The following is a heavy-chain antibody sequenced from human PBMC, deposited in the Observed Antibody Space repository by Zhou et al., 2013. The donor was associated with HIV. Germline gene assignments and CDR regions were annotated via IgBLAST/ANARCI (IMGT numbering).Heavy chain of an antibody. Sequence: QVQLMQSGAEVLKPGSSVKVSCKASGGTFSNYAVAWVRQAPGQGLEWIGGIIPMLGAPNYAQNFQDRVTITMDDSTSTAYMELSSLRSEDTAVYYCARDKASGSTWYVAEYYYDYMDVWGKGTTGHRLL. D-gene: IGHD6-13*01. V-gene: IGHV1-69*05. J-gene: IGHJ6*03. CDR2: IIPMLGAP. CDR1: GGTFSNYA. CDR3: ARDKASGSTWYVAEYYYDYMDV.